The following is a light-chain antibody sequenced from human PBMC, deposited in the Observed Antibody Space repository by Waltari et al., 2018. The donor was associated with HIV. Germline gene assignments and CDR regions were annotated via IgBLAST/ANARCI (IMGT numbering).Light chain of an antibody. CDR1: QSISIY. CDR2: TGS. Sequence: DIQMTQSPSTLSASVGYRVTITCRASQSISIYLAWYQQKPGKAPKLLIHTGSALESGVPSRFTGSGSGTEFNLTISSLQPDASATYYCQRYNNYSPWTFGQGTTVEI. J-gene: IGKJ1*01. CDR3: QRYNNYSPWT. V-gene: IGKV1-5*03.